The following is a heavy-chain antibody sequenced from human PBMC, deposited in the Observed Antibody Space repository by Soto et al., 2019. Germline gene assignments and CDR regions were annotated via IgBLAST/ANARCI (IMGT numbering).Heavy chain of an antibody. Sequence: ASVKVSCKASGGTFSSYAISWVRQAPGQGLEWMGGIIPIFGTANYAQKFQGRVTITADESTSTAYMELSSLRSEDTAVYYCARDQGSYYYDSSGYSSTFDYWGQGTLVTVSS. J-gene: IGHJ4*02. V-gene: IGHV1-69*13. CDR3: ARDQGSYYYDSSGYSSTFDY. CDR2: IIPIFGTA. CDR1: GGTFSSYA. D-gene: IGHD3-22*01.